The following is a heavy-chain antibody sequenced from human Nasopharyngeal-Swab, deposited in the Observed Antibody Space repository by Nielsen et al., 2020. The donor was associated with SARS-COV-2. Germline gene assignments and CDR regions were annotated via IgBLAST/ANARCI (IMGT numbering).Heavy chain of an antibody. CDR3: ARDHDWFDF. Sequence: GGSLRLSCAASGFTFDDYAMHWVRQAPGKGLEWVSGISWNSGSIGYADSVKGRFTISRDNAKNSLYLQMNSLRAEDTAVYYCARDHDWFDFWGQGILVTVSS. D-gene: IGHD3-9*01. CDR1: GFTFDDYA. J-gene: IGHJ4*02. CDR2: ISWNSGSI. V-gene: IGHV3-9*01.